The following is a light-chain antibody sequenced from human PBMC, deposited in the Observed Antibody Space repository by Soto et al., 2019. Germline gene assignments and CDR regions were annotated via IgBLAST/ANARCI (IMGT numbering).Light chain of an antibody. Sequence: QSALTKRPAASGSPGQSVTISCSATSSDVDGYNYVSWFQQHPVKAPKLMIYEVTKRPSGVPDRFSGSKSGNTASLTVSGLQAEVEADYYSSSYVSSNNFVFVTGTNVTV. V-gene: IGLV2-8*01. CDR3: SSYVSSNNFV. CDR1: SSDVDGYNY. CDR2: EVT. J-gene: IGLJ1*01.